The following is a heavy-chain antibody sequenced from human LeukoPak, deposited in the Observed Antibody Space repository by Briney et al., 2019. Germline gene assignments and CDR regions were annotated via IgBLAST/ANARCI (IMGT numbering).Heavy chain of an antibody. CDR1: GYTFTSYG. Sequence: EASVKVSCKASGYTFTSYGISWVRQAPGQGLEWMGWISAYNGNTNSAQKLQGRVTMTTDTSTNTAYMELRSLRSDDTAVYYCARVAPSSKSSAFDIWGQGTMVTVSS. D-gene: IGHD6-6*01. CDR3: ARVAPSSKSSAFDI. J-gene: IGHJ3*02. V-gene: IGHV1-18*01. CDR2: ISAYNGNT.